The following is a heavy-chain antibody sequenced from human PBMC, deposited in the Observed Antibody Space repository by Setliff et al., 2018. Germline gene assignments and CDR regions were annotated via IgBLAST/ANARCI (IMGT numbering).Heavy chain of an antibody. CDR2: XXXXXXXX. Sequence: SVKVSCKASGGTFSSYAISWVRQAPGQGXXXXXGXXXXXXXXXXXXXXXXXXXXXXDESTSTAYMELSSLRSEDTAVYYCARASDSSGWYELDYWGQGTLVTVSS. J-gene: IGHJ4*02. CDR1: GGTFSSYA. V-gene: IGHV1-69*13. CDR3: ARASDSSGWYELDY. D-gene: IGHD6-19*01.